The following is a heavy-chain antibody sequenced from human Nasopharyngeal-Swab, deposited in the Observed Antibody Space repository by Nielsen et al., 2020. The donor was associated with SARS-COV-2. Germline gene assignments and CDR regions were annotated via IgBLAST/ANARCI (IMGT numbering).Heavy chain of an antibody. CDR2: IGTNSGGT. Sequence: ASVKVSCKASGYTFTAFSIHWVRHSPGQGLEWVGRIGTNSGGTLYAQRFRGRVTMTRDTSVATAYMELSDLRSDDTAVYYWARDSPASRGDYWGQGTLVTVSS. D-gene: IGHD5-24*01. CDR3: ARDSPASRGDY. J-gene: IGHJ4*02. CDR1: GYTFTAFS. V-gene: IGHV1-2*06.